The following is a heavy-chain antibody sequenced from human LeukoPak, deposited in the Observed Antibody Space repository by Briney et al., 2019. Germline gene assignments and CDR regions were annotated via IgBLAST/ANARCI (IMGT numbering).Heavy chain of an antibody. CDR3: ARDRGTCSGGSCSWHDAFDI. J-gene: IGHJ3*02. CDR1: GYTFTSYG. D-gene: IGHD2-15*01. V-gene: IGHV1-18*01. Sequence: ASVKVSCKASGYTFTSYGISWVRQAPGQGLEWMGWISAYNGNTNYAQKLQGRVTMTTDTSTSTAYMELRSLRSDDTAVYYCARDRGTCSGGSCSWHDAFDIWGQGTMVTVSS. CDR2: ISAYNGNT.